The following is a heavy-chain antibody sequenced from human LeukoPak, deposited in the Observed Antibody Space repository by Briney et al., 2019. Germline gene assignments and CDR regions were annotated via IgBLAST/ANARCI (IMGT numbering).Heavy chain of an antibody. CDR3: ASRYYYDSSGYYHYYYGMDV. CDR2: IIPILGIA. D-gene: IGHD3-22*01. J-gene: IGHJ6*02. CDR1: GFTFSSYA. V-gene: IGHV1-69*04. Sequence: GGSLRLSCSASGFTFSSYAISWVRQAPGQGLEWMGRIIPILGIANYAQKFQGRVTITADKSTSTAYMELSSLRSEDTAVYYCASRYYYDSSGYYHYYYGMDVWGQGTTVTVSS.